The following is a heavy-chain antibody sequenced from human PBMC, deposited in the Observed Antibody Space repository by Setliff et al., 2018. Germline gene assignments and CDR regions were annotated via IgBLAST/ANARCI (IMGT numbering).Heavy chain of an antibody. CDR3: ARVGVFGGGYFDF. Sequence: GGSLRLSCAASGFSFNGYAMNWVRQAPGRGLEWVSYISSTSSSIYYADSVKGRFTISRDNAKNSLYLQMDSLRAEDTAVYYCARVGVFGGGYFDFWGQGTLVTVSS. CDR1: GFSFNGYA. J-gene: IGHJ4*02. CDR2: ISSTSSSI. V-gene: IGHV3-48*01. D-gene: IGHD3-16*01.